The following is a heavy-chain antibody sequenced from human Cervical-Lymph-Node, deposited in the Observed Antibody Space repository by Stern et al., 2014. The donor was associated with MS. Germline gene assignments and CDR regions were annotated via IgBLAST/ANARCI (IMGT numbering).Heavy chain of an antibody. J-gene: IGHJ3*02. CDR1: GGTFSSYA. CDR3: AEDSGYSYGTASAFDI. CDR2: LIPIVGTA. Sequence: VQLVESGAAVKKPGSSVKVSCKASGGTFSSYAISWVRHCPGQGLAWLGGLIPIVGTANYAQKFRGRVTITADESTSTAYMELSSLRSEDTAVYYCAEDSGYSYGTASAFDIWGQGTMVTVSS. V-gene: IGHV1-69*01. D-gene: IGHD5-18*01.